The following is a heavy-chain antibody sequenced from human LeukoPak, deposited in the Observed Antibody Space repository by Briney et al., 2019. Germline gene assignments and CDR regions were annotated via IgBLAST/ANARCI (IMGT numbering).Heavy chain of an antibody. V-gene: IGHV1-3*01. CDR3: AREGILWFGESPYYYYGMDV. CDR2: INVGNGNT. J-gene: IGHJ6*04. D-gene: IGHD3-10*01. Sequence: ASVKVSCKASGYTFTSYAMHWVRQAPGERLEWMGWINVGNGNTKYSQKFQGRVTITRDTSASTAYMELSSLRSEDTAVYYCAREGILWFGESPYYYYGMDVWGKGTTVTVSS. CDR1: GYTFTSYA.